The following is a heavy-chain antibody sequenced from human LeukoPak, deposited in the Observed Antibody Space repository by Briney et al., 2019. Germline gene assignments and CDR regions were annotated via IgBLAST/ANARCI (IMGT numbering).Heavy chain of an antibody. CDR1: GFTFSSYS. V-gene: IGHV3-23*01. D-gene: IGHD3-3*01. J-gene: IGHJ3*02. Sequence: GGSLRLSCAASGFTFSSYSMNWVRQAPGKGLEWVSAISGSGGSTYYADSVKGRFTISRDNSKNTLYLQMNSLRAEDTAVYYCAKVCRDFWSHDAFDIWGQGTMVTVSS. CDR3: AKVCRDFWSHDAFDI. CDR2: ISGSGGST.